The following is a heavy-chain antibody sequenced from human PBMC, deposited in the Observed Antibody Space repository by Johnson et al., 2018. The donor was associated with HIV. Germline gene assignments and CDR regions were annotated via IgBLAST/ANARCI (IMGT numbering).Heavy chain of an antibody. CDR1: GFRFHSFS. D-gene: IGHD3-10*01. J-gene: IGHJ3*02. V-gene: IGHV3-30-3*01. Sequence: QVQLVESGGGVVQPGRSLRLSCTASGFRFHSFSMHWVRQAPGKGLEWVAVISYDGSNKYYADSVKGRFTISRDNAKNTLYLQMNSLRAEDTAVYYCARDPPYGSGTYFDAFYIWGQGTMVTVSS. CDR3: ARDPPYGSGTYFDAFYI. CDR2: ISYDGSNK.